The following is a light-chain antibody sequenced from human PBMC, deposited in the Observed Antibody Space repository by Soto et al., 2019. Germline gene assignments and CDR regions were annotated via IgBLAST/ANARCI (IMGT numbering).Light chain of an antibody. J-gene: IGKJ1*01. CDR2: WAS. CDR3: QQYYSSPWT. V-gene: IGKV4-1*01. CDR1: QSVIYSSNNKKY. Sequence: DIVMKQSQASLAVSLGERATINCKPSQSVIYSSNNKKYLAWYQQKPGQPPKLLIYWASTRESGVPDRFSGSGSGTDFTLTISSLQAEDVAVYYCQQYYSSPWTFGQGTKVDNK.